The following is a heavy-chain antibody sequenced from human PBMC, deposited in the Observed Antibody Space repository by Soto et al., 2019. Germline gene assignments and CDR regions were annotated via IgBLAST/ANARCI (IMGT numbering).Heavy chain of an antibody. CDR2: INHSGST. V-gene: IGHV4-34*01. CDR3: ARGTGGSGNWFDP. Sequence: SETLSLTCAVYGGSFSGYYWSWIRQPPGKGLEWIGEINHSGSTNYNPSLKSRVTISVDTSKNQFSLKLSSVTAADTAVYYCARGTGGSGNWFDPWGQGTLVTGLL. J-gene: IGHJ5*02. D-gene: IGHD3-10*01. CDR1: GGSFSGYY.